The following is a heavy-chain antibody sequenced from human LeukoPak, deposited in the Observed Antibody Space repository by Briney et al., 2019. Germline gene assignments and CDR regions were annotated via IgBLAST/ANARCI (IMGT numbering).Heavy chain of an antibody. J-gene: IGHJ4*02. D-gene: IGHD2-15*01. V-gene: IGHV3-21*01. CDR3: GRGGCSGGYSSSITVPPEADY. Sequence: PGGSLRLSCAASGLTFSSYTMNWVRQAPGKGLEWFSSISGSSSHIYYVDSVKGRFTLSRDNAKNSLYLQMNSLRAEDTAVYYCGRGGCSGGYSSSITVPPEADYWGQGTLVTVSS. CDR2: ISGSSSHI. CDR1: GLTFSSYT.